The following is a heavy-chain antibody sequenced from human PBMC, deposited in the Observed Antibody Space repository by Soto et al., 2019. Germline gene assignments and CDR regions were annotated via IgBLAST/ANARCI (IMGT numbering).Heavy chain of an antibody. CDR2: ISAGASAI. Sequence: DVELVESGGGLVQPGGSVRLSCAVSGISVTDSSMTWVRQAPGKGLEWIALISAGASAIYYAASFKGRFTVSTDTANNSVSLQMRRLRDADTAVYYCTTARGDHGNYSPFWCQATMVTVSS. CDR3: TTARGDHGNYSPF. V-gene: IGHV3-48*02. CDR1: GISVTDSS. D-gene: IGHD2-21*01. J-gene: IGHJ4*02.